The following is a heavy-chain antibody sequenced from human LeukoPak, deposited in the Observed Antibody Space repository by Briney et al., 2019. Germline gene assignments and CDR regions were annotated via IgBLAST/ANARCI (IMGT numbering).Heavy chain of an antibody. CDR2: IRYDGSNK. J-gene: IGHJ4*02. V-gene: IGHV3-30*02. CDR1: GFTFSSYG. D-gene: IGHD2-2*01. Sequence: HPGGSLRLSCAASGFTFSSYGMHWVRQAPGKGLEWVAFIRYDGSNKYYADSVKGRFTISRDNSKNTLYLQMNSLRAEDTAVYYCANQPAASVEHDYWGQGTLVTVSS. CDR3: ANQPAASVEHDY.